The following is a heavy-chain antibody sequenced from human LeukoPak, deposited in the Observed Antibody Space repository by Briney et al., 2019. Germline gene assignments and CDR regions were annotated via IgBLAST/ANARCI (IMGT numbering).Heavy chain of an antibody. Sequence: PGGSLRLSCAASGFTFSSYGMHWVRQAPGKGLEWVATIWYDGSNKYYADSVRGRFTISRDNSKNTLYVQTNSLRVEDTAVYYCARDGLRHFEWPNNWFDPWGQGTLVTVSS. J-gene: IGHJ5*02. V-gene: IGHV3-33*01. CDR2: IWYDGSNK. CDR3: ARDGLRHFEWPNNWFDP. CDR1: GFTFSSYG. D-gene: IGHD3-9*01.